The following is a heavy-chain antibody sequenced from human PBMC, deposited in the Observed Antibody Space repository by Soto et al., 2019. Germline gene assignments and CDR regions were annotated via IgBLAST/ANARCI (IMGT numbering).Heavy chain of an antibody. J-gene: IGHJ4*02. D-gene: IGHD1-1*01. CDR1: GYTLTTYG. V-gene: IGHV1-18*01. CDR3: ARGTYFDY. CDR2: ISAENDHT. Sequence: QVQLVQSGAEVKKPGASVKVSCKAAGYTLTTYGVSWVRQAPGQGLEWVGWISAENDHTNYAQKFQGRVTMTTDTSTSTAYMELRSLRSDDTAVYYCARGTYFDYWGQGTLVTVSS.